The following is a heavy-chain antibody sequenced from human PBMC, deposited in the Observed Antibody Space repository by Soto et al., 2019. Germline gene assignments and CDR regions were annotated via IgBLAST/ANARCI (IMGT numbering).Heavy chain of an antibody. Sequence: QVQLVQSGAEVKKPGASVKVSCKASGYTFTRYGFTWVRQAPGQGLEWMGWISGYSGNTNYAQNLRGRVTMTTDTSTSKAYMELRSLRSDDTAVYYCARGGVLLWFGEPLDYWGQGTLVTVSS. CDR3: ARGGVLLWFGEPLDY. CDR2: ISGYSGNT. V-gene: IGHV1-18*01. D-gene: IGHD3-10*01. CDR1: GYTFTRYG. J-gene: IGHJ4*02.